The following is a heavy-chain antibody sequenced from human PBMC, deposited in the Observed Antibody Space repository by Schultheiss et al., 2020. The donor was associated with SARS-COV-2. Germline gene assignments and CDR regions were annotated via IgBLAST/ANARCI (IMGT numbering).Heavy chain of an antibody. V-gene: IGHV3-11*05. CDR1: GFTFSSYA. J-gene: IGHJ3*02. Sequence: GGSLRLSCAASGFTFSSYAMSWVRQAPGKGLEWVSYISSSSSYTNYADSVKGRFTVSRDNAKNSLYLQMNSLRAEDTALYYCARDRVQFQVVDAFDIWGQGTMVTVSS. CDR2: ISSSSSYT. CDR3: ARDRVQFQVVDAFDI. D-gene: IGHD2-15*01.